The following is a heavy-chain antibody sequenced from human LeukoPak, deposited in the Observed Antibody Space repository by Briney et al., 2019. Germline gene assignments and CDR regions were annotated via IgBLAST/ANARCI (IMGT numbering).Heavy chain of an antibody. D-gene: IGHD2-15*01. CDR1: GGSIRSSDW. J-gene: IGHJ4*02. CDR3: ARDPHCSSSNCPFDY. Sequence: SETLSLTCAVSGGSIRSSDWWSWLRQPPGKGLEWIGEAYHAGSPNYNASLRSRVTISIDMSRNQLSLKLSSVTAAGTAVYYCARDPHCSSSNCPFDYWGQGTLVTVSS. CDR2: AYHAGSP. V-gene: IGHV4-4*02.